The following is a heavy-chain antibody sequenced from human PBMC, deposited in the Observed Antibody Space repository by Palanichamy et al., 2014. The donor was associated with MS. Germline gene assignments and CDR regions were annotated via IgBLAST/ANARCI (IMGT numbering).Heavy chain of an antibody. CDR3: ARGVAGTKGDWLDP. Sequence: QVQLQQSGPGLVKPSQTLSLACAISGDSVSSNSAACNWIRQSPSRGLEWLGRTYYRSKWYTDYAISVKSRISINADTSKNQFSLRLNSVTPEDTAVYYCARGVAGTKGDWLDPWGQGTLVTVSS. V-gene: IGHV6-1*01. J-gene: IGHJ5*02. CDR2: TYYRSKWYT. CDR1: GDSVSSNSAA. D-gene: IGHD1-7*01.